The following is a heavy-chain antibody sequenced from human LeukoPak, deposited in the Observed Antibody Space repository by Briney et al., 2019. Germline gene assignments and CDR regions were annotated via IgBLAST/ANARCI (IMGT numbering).Heavy chain of an antibody. Sequence: TGRSLRLSCAASGFTFSSYGMHWVRQAPGKGLEYVSAISSNGGSTYYADSVKGRFTISRDNSKNTLYLQMSSLRADDTAVYYCVKGKGIAVTSLDYWGQGTLVTVSS. J-gene: IGHJ4*02. CDR1: GFTFSSYG. V-gene: IGHV3-64D*06. CDR3: VKGKGIAVTSLDY. CDR2: ISSNGGST. D-gene: IGHD6-19*01.